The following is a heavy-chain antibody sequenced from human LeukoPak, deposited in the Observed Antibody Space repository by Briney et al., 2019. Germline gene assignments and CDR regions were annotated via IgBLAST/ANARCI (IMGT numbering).Heavy chain of an antibody. CDR2: INHSGST. Sequence: SETLSLTCAVYGGSFSGYYWSWIRQPPGKGLEWIGEINHSGSTNYNPSLKSRVTISVDTSMNQFSLKLSSVTAAATAVYYCAKFKGDADYWGQGTLVTVS. V-gene: IGHV4-34*01. CDR1: GGSFSGYY. J-gene: IGHJ4*02. CDR3: AKFKGDADY. D-gene: IGHD2-21*02.